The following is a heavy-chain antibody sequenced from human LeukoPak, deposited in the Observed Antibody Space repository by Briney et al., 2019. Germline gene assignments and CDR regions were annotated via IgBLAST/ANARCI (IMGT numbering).Heavy chain of an antibody. Sequence: PGGSLRLSCAVSGITLSHYGMSWVRQAPGKGLEWVAGISGSGGSTNYAESVKGRFTISRDNRKNTLFLQMNSLRAEDTAVYFCAKRGVVIRVILVGFHKEAYYFDSWGQGALVTVSS. CDR2: ISGSGGST. J-gene: IGHJ4*02. CDR3: AKRGVVIRVILVGFHKEAYYFDS. D-gene: IGHD3-22*01. V-gene: IGHV3-23*01. CDR1: GITLSHYG.